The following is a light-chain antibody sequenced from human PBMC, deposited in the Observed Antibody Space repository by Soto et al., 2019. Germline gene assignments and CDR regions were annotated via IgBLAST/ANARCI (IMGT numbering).Light chain of an antibody. V-gene: IGKV3-11*01. CDR3: QQCDNWPLYT. CDR1: QSVSSY. Sequence: EIVLTQSPATLSLSPGERATLSCRASQSVSSYLAWYQQKPGQAPRLLIYDASNRATGIPARFSGSGSGTDFTLTISSLEPEDFAVYYCQQCDNWPLYTFGQGTNLEIK. CDR2: DAS. J-gene: IGKJ2*01.